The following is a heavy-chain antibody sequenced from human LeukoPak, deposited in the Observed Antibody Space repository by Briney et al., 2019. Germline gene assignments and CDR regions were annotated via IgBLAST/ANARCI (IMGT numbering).Heavy chain of an antibody. CDR2: SSSDGAT. CDR1: GFTLSTYS. Sequence: PGGSLRLSCEASGFTLSTYSMSWVRQAPGKGLEWVSASSSDGATHYANSVKGRFTVSRDNSKNTVYLQMTSLRAEDTAVYYCAKESNPGWASDHIFIWIDYWGQGTLVTVSS. V-gene: IGHV3-23*01. D-gene: IGHD3-9*01. J-gene: IGHJ4*02. CDR3: AKESNPGWASDHIFIWIDY.